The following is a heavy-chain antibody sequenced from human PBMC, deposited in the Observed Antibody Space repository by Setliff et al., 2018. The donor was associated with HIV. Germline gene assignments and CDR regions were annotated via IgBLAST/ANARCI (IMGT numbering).Heavy chain of an antibody. D-gene: IGHD1-1*01. CDR2: IYYTGFA. CDR1: GDSISSGSYF. J-gene: IGHJ4*02. Sequence: NPSETLSLTCSVSGDSISSGSYFWGWIRQTPGKGLEWNGNIYYTGFAYYNPSLKSRVTISLDTSKTHFFLNLTSVTDADTAVYFCTREGRGDPAMATTRIDYWGQGKLVTVSS. CDR3: TREGRGDPAMATTRIDY. V-gene: IGHV4-39*02.